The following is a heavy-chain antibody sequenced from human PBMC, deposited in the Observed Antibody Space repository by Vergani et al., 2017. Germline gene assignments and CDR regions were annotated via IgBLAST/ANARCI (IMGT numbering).Heavy chain of an antibody. Sequence: QVQLVQSGAEVKKPGSSVKVSCKASGGTFSSYAISWVRQAPGQGLEWMGGIIPILGTANYAQKFQGRVTITADESTSTAYMELSSLRSEDTAVYYCAREYYDYVWGSYRPVGYFDYWGQGTLVTVSS. CDR1: GGTFSSYA. CDR2: IIPILGTA. V-gene: IGHV1-69*01. D-gene: IGHD3-16*02. CDR3: AREYYDYVWGSYRPVGYFDY. J-gene: IGHJ4*02.